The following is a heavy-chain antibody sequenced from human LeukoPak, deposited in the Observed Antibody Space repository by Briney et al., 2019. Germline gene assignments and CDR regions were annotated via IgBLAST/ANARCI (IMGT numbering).Heavy chain of an antibody. CDR3: VSHSVTTNYYYSAMDV. J-gene: IGHJ6*02. D-gene: IGHD4-17*01. CDR2: IKQDGGEK. V-gene: IGHV3-7*01. CDR1: GFTFGSYK. Sequence: PGGSLRLSCAASGFTFGSYKMSWVRQAPGKGLEWVANIKQDGGEKYYVDSVKGRFTISRDNSRHSLYLQMNTLRVDDTAVYYCVSHSVTTNYYYSAMDVWGQGTTLTVSS.